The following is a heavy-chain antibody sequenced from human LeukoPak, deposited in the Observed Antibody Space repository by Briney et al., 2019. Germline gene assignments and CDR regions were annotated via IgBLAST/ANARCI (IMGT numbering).Heavy chain of an antibody. Sequence: SETLSLTCTVSGGSISSHYWSWIRQPPGKGLEWIGYIYYSGSTNYNPSLKSRVTISVDTSKNQFSLKLSSVTAADTAVYYCARVSRPGYYYDSSGPRGWFDPWGQGTLVTVSS. CDR2: IYYSGST. CDR3: ARVSRPGYYYDSSGPRGWFDP. D-gene: IGHD3-22*01. V-gene: IGHV4-59*11. CDR1: GGSISSHY. J-gene: IGHJ5*02.